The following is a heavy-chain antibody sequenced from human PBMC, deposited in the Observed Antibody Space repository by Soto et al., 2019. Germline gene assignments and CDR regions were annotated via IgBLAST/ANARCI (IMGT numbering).Heavy chain of an antibody. D-gene: IGHD2-2*01. J-gene: IGHJ5*02. CDR2: ISLYSDGT. CDR3: ARVVPGAEAWFGP. V-gene: IGHV1-18*01. Sequence: ASVKVSCKTSGYTFSNYGITWVRQAPGQPLEWLGWISLYSDGTNYAQKFQGRVSMTTDTSTTTAYMELRSLRSDDTAVYYCARVVPGAEAWFGPWGPGTLVTVSS. CDR1: GYTFSNYG.